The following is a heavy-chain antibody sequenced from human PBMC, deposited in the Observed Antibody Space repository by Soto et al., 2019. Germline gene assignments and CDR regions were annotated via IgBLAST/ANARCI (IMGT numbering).Heavy chain of an antibody. J-gene: IGHJ6*02. CDR3: ARDHGLTGITGGMDV. V-gene: IGHV4-59*12. CDR2: FSNSGGT. CDR1: GDSISSYY. Sequence: SETLSLTCAVSGDSISSYYLSWIRQSPGKGLEWIGYFSNSGGTNYNPSLRSRLTLSADSSKNQFSLKLSSVTAADTAVYYCARDHGLTGITGGMDVWGQGTTVTFSS. D-gene: IGHD1-7*01.